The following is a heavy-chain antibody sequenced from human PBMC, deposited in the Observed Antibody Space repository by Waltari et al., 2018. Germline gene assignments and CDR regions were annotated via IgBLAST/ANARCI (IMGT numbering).Heavy chain of an antibody. D-gene: IGHD3-3*01. CDR3: ARGSRSLPGSGSKYRRGWFDP. CDR2: INYRGDT. Sequence: QVHLQQWGAGLLKPSETLSLNCHVSDGSLNGYFWNWLRQSPGKGLEWLGEINYRGDTQYNPALKARISISIDMSKNQFCLHLTSLTAPDSAIYYCARGSRSLPGSGSKYRRGWFDPWGQGTLVTVSS. V-gene: IGHV4-34*02. J-gene: IGHJ5*02. CDR1: DGSLNGYF.